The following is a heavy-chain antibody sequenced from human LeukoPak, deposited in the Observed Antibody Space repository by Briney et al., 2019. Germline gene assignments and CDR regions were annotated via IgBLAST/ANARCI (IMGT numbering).Heavy chain of an antibody. Sequence: SVKVSCKASGGTFSSYAISWVRQAPGQGLEWMGRIIPILGIANYAQKFQGRVTITADKSTSTAYMELSSLRSEDTAVYYCASGITMVRGVIITNWGQGTLVTVSS. V-gene: IGHV1-69*04. CDR2: IIPILGIA. CDR3: ASGITMVRGVIITN. D-gene: IGHD3-10*01. CDR1: GGTFSSYA. J-gene: IGHJ4*02.